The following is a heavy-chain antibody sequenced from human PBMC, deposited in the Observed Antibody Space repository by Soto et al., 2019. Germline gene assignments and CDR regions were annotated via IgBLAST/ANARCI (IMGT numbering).Heavy chain of an antibody. J-gene: IGHJ5*02. CDR2: ISSSSSYI. D-gene: IGHD6-19*01. Sequence: GGSLRLSCAASGVTFSSYSMNWVRQAPGKGLEWVSSISSSSSYIYYADSVKGRFTISRDNAKNSLYLQMNSLRAEDTAVYYCARDPPAAGWFTDWFDPWGQGTLVTVSS. V-gene: IGHV3-21*01. CDR1: GVTFSSYS. CDR3: ARDPPAAGWFTDWFDP.